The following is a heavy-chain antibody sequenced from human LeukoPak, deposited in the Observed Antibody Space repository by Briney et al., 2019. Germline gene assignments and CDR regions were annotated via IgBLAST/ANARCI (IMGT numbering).Heavy chain of an antibody. Sequence: ASVKVSCKASGYTFTDHYMHWVRQAPGQGLEWMGWMNPNSGNTGYAQKFQGRVTMTRNTSISTAHMELSSLRSEDTAVYYCARGLQAPGITIFGVVITRYWFDPWGQGTLVTVSS. CDR3: ARGLQAPGITIFGVVITRYWFDP. CDR2: MNPNSGNT. CDR1: GYTFTDHY. D-gene: IGHD3-3*01. V-gene: IGHV1-8*02. J-gene: IGHJ5*02.